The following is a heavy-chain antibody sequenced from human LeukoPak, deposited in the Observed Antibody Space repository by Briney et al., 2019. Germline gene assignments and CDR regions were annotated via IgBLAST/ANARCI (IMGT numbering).Heavy chain of an antibody. CDR1: GFTFSNAW. V-gene: IGHV3-15*01. CDR3: ITPLPYSAQ. J-gene: IGHJ4*02. Sequence: GGSLRLSCAASGFTFSNAWMSWVRQAPGKGLEWVGRIKSKTDGGPTDYAAPVKGRFTVSRDDSKNTLYLQINSLKTEDTAVYYCITPLPYSAQGGQGTLVTVSS. D-gene: IGHD2-21*01. CDR2: IKSKTDGGPT.